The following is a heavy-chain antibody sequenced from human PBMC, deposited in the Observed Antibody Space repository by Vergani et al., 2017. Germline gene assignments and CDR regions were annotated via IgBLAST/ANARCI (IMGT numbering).Heavy chain of an antibody. J-gene: IGHJ6*02. CDR2: VDPQDGET. V-gene: IGHV1-69-2*01. Sequence: EVQLEQSGTEVQRPGATVKISCKVSGYTLTDYNVHWVQQAPGKGLEWMGLVDPQDGETIYAERFQGRVSIRADTSTNTVYMEVRSLRSEDTAAYYCARVGGEAAAPGYYYYGMDVWGQGTTVTVSS. CDR1: GYTLTDYN. CDR3: ARVGGEAAAPGYYYYGMDV. D-gene: IGHD2-2*01.